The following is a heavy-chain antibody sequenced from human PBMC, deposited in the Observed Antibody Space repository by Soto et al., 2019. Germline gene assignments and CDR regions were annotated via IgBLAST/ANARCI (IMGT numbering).Heavy chain of an antibody. CDR3: ARGPSLVGATGYFDY. CDR1: GFTYSSYG. Sequence: GGSLRLSCAASGFTYSSYGMHWVRQAPGKGLEWVAVIWYDGSNKYYADSVKGRFTIPRDNSKNTLYLQMNSLRAEDTAVYYCARGPSLVGATGYFDYWGQGTLVTVSS. J-gene: IGHJ4*02. D-gene: IGHD1-26*01. CDR2: IWYDGSNK. V-gene: IGHV3-33*01.